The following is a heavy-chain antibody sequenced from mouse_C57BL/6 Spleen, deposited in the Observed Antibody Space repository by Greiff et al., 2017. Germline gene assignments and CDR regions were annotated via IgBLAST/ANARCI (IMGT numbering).Heavy chain of an antibody. V-gene: IGHV5-17*01. CDR3: ARNYYSNYGNYAMDY. D-gene: IGHD2-5*01. Sequence: EVQVVASGGGLVKPGGSLKLSCAASGFTFSDYGMHWVRQAPEKGLEWVAYISSGSSTIYYADTVKGRFTISRDNAKNTLFLQMTSLRSEDTAMYYCARNYYSNYGNYAMDYWGQGTSVTVSS. J-gene: IGHJ4*01. CDR1: GFTFSDYG. CDR2: ISSGSSTI.